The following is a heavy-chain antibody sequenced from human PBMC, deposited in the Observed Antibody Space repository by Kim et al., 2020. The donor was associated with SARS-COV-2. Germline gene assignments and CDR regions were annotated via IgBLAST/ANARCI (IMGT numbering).Heavy chain of an antibody. CDR1: GFTFRTYP. Sequence: GGSLRLSCAASGFTFRTYPMHWVRQAPGRGLVWVSHIKGDGSYTSYADSVKGRFTISRDNAKSTLYLQMNSLRDEDTALYYCAAGATYWGQGTLVTVSS. D-gene: IGHD1-26*01. CDR2: IKGDGSYT. J-gene: IGHJ4*02. CDR3: AAGATY. V-gene: IGHV3-74*01.